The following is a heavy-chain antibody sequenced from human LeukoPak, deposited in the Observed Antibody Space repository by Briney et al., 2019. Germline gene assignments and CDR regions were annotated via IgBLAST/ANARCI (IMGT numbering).Heavy chain of an antibody. V-gene: IGHV1-18*01. D-gene: IGHD3-10*01. J-gene: IGHJ6*02. CDR2: ISAYNGNT. CDR1: GYTFTSYG. CDR3: ATHSDYYGSGSRDYYYYGMDV. Sequence: ASVKVSCKASGYTFTSYGISWVRQAPGQGLEWMGWISAYNGNTNYAQKLQGRVTMTTDTSTSTAYMELRSLRSDDTAVYYCATHSDYYGSGSRDYYYYGMDVWGQGTTVTVS.